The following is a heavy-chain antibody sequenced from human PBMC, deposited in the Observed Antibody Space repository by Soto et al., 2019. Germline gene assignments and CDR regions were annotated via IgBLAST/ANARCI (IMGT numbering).Heavy chain of an antibody. CDR1: GGTFNNYA. CDR3: ARDYYDSTGHAKYYYYGLDV. D-gene: IGHD3-22*01. Sequence: PGASVKVSCKASGGTFNNYAITWVRQAPGQGLEWMGGIVPLFGIGSYAERFQGRITITADKFTSTAYMEVSTLNSEDTAVYYCARDYYDSTGHAKYYYYGLDVWGQGTAVTVSS. V-gene: IGHV1-69*10. CDR2: IVPLFGIG. J-gene: IGHJ6*02.